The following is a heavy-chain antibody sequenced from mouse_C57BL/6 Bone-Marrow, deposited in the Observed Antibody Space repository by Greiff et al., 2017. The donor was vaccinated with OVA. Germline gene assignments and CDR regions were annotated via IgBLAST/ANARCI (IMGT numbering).Heavy chain of an antibody. CDR3: AVRYYGSSYWYFDV. CDR2: IHPSDSDT. D-gene: IGHD1-1*01. J-gene: IGHJ1*03. V-gene: IGHV1-74*01. CDR1: GYTFTSYW. Sequence: QVQLQQSGAELVKPGASVKVSCKASGYTFTSYWMHWVKQRPGQGLEWIGRIHPSDSDTNYNQKFKGKATLTVDKSYSTDYMQLSSLTSEDSAVYDGAVRYYGSSYWYFDVWGTGTTVTVSS.